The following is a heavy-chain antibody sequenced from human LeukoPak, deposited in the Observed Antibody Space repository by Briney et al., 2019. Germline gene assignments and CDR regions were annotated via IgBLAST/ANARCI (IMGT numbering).Heavy chain of an antibody. D-gene: IGHD3-10*01. V-gene: IGHV3-30*02. Sequence: GGSLRLSCAASGFTFSSYGMHWVRQAPGKGLEWVAFIRSDASNKYYADSVKGRLTISRDNSKNTLYLQMNSLKGDDTAVYYCAKDSAFYYIDVWGKGTTVIISS. J-gene: IGHJ6*03. CDR3: AKDSAFYYIDV. CDR1: GFTFSSYG. CDR2: IRSDASNK.